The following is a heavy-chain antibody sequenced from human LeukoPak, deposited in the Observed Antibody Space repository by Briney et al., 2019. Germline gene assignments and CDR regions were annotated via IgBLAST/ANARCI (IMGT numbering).Heavy chain of an antibody. CDR3: AKDEYSSTAGYWFDP. Sequence: GGSLRLSCAASGLTFSSYAMSWVRQAPGKGLEWVSAISGSGGSTYYADSVKGRFTISRDNSKNTLYLQMNSLRAEDTAVYYCAKDEYSSTAGYWFDPWGQGTLVTVSS. J-gene: IGHJ5*02. CDR1: GLTFSSYA. CDR2: ISGSGGST. D-gene: IGHD6-6*01. V-gene: IGHV3-23*01.